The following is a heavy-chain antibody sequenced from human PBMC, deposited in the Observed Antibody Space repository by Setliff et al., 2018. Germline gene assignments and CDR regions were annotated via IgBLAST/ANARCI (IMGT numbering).Heavy chain of an antibody. D-gene: IGHD6-6*01. V-gene: IGHV3-64*01. J-gene: IGHJ4*02. CDR1: GITFSNYA. CDR2: ITSDGGSS. CDR3: ARVSEYSNYRDF. Sequence: HPGGSLRLSCATSGITFSNYAMHWVRQVPGKGLEFVASITSDGGSSYYANPVKGRFVISRDNSKNTLSLHMDSLRADDMALYYCARVSEYSNYRDFWGQGSLVTVSS.